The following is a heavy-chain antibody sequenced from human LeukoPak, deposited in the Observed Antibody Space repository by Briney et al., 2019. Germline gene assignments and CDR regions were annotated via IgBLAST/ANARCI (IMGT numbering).Heavy chain of an antibody. CDR2: LSGSGANT. V-gene: IGHV3-23*01. J-gene: IGHJ4*02. CDR3: AKYTSVPTSEAYYFGS. Sequence: GGSLRLSCAASGFNFRMFAMSWVRQAPGKGLRWVSTLSGSGANTYYADPVKGRFTITRDNSKNTLFLQMNSLRAEDTALYYCAKYTSVPTSEAYYFGSWGQGTLVTVSS. D-gene: IGHD1-14*01. CDR1: GFNFRMFA.